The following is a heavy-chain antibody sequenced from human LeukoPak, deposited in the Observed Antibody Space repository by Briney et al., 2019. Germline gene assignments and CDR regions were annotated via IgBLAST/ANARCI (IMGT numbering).Heavy chain of an antibody. J-gene: IGHJ6*03. Sequence: SGTMSLTCTVSGGSISSTGYHWGWIRQPPGKGLEWIGSMFYSGSTHYNPSLKSRVSISVDTSKTQLSLNLNSVTATDTAVYYCATSITGTTLYFFYMDVWGKGTTVTVSS. CDR3: ATSITGTTLYFFYMDV. CDR1: GGSISSTGYH. D-gene: IGHD1-7*01. V-gene: IGHV4-39*01. CDR2: MFYSGST.